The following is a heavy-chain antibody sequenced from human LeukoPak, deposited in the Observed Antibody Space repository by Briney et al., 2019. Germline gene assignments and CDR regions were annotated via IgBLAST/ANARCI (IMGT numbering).Heavy chain of an antibody. V-gene: IGHV4-61*01. D-gene: IGHD3-10*01. CDR2: ISYTGTT. Sequence: SETLSLTCTFSGGAVSSGSYYWSWIRQPPGKRLEWIGYISYTGTTNYNPSLRSRVTISVDMSKNQIFLKLNSVTAADTAVYHCASPSGGRYRDDALDIWGQGTMVTVSS. CDR1: GGAVSSGSYY. CDR3: ASPSGGRYRDDALDI. J-gene: IGHJ3*02.